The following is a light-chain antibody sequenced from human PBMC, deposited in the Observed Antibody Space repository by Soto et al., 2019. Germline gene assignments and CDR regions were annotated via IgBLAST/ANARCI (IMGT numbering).Light chain of an antibody. CDR1: QGINNY. CDR3: QKYNSAPLT. Sequence: DIQMTQSPSSLSASVGDSVTITCRASQGINNYLAWYQQKPGRIPYLLIYAASTLQSGVPSRFSGSGSGADCTITISSLQPEEVATYYCQKYNSAPLTFGGGTKVEIK. CDR2: AAS. V-gene: IGKV1-27*01. J-gene: IGKJ4*01.